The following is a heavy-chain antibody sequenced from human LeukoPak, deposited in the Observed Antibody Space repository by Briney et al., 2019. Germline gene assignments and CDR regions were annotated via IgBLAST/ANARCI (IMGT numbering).Heavy chain of an antibody. J-gene: IGHJ3*02. CDR3: AKGIQGRWFSTSGGAFDI. D-gene: IGHD2/OR15-2a*01. Sequence: GGSLRLSCAASGFTFSSYALSWVRQAPGKGLEWVSGIGGSDVSTNYADSVKGRFTISRDNSKNTLYLQMNSLRAEDTAVYYCAKGIQGRWFSTSGGAFDIWGQGTMVTVSS. V-gene: IGHV3-23*01. CDR2: IGGSDVST. CDR1: GFTFSSYA.